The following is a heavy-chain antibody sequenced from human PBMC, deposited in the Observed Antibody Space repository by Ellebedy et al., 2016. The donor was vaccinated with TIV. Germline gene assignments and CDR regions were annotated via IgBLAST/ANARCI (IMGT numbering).Heavy chain of an antibody. V-gene: IGHV1-2*02. CDR3: APTTVVHHTDFDI. CDR1: GYTFTAYY. D-gene: IGHD4-23*01. J-gene: IGHJ3*02. Sequence: AASVKVSCQASGYTFTAYYIHWVRQAPGQGLEWMGWINPNSGGTNYAQKFQGRVTMTRYTSLRTAYMDLSRLRSYVPAVYYCAPTTVVHHTDFDIWGQGTTVTVS. CDR2: INPNSGGT.